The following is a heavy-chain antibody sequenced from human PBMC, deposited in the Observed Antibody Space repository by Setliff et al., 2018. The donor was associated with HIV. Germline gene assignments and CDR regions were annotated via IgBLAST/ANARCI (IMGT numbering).Heavy chain of an antibody. V-gene: IGHV3-21*04. CDR2: ISGNSGAV. CDR1: GFTFSSYS. Sequence: GGSLRLSCAASGFTFSSYSMNWVRQAPGKGLEWISFISGNSGAVTYADSVKGRFTISRDNAKNSLYLQVNSLRAEDTALYYCARDYSRYTWNYFDYWGQGTLVTVSS. J-gene: IGHJ4*02. CDR3: ARDYSRYTWNYFDY. D-gene: IGHD1-20*01.